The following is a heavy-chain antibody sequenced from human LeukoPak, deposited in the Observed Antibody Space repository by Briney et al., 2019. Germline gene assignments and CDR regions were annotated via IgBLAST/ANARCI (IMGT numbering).Heavy chain of an antibody. CDR2: INWDDDK. D-gene: IGHD3-9*01. CDR3: ARLDYDILTGYLGAPYYFDY. Sequence: SGSTVANPTQTLTLTCTFSGFSLSTSGGGVGWIRQPPGKALEWHALINWDDDKRYSPSLKSRLTITKDTSKNQVVLTMTNMDPVDTATYYCARLDYDILTGYLGAPYYFDYWGQGTLVTVSS. J-gene: IGHJ4*02. CDR1: GFSLSTSGGG. V-gene: IGHV2-5*02.